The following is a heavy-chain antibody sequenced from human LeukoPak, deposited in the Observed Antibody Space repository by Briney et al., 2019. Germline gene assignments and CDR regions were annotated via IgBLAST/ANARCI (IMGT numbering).Heavy chain of an antibody. Sequence: GGSLRLSCVASGFTVSSNYMNWVRQAPGKGLEWVSVLYSGGSTKYAESVKGRFTISRDNSENTLYLQMNSLRVEDTAMYFCARDPPRGFGNAFDIWGQGTMVTVSP. CDR3: ARDPPRGFGNAFDI. CDR2: LYSGGST. J-gene: IGHJ3*02. CDR1: GFTVSSNY. D-gene: IGHD2-15*01. V-gene: IGHV3-53*01.